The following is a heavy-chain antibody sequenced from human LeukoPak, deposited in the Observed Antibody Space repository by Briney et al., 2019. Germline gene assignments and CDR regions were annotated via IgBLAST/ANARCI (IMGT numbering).Heavy chain of an antibody. J-gene: IGHJ4*02. V-gene: IGHV1-46*01. D-gene: IGHD2-21*01. CDR3: ARDRGGIVVVIATALDY. CDR2: INPSGGRT. Sequence: GASVKVSCKASGYTFTSYYMNWVRQAPGQGLEWMGIINPSGGRTSYAQKFQGRVTMTRDTSTSTVYMELSSLRSEDTAVYYCARDRGGIVVVIATALDYWGQGTLVTVSS. CDR1: GYTFTSYY.